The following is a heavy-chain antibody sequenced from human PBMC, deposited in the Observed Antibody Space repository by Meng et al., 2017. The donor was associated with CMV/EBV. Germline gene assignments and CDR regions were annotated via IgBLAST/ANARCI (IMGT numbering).Heavy chain of an antibody. D-gene: IGHD6-13*01. CDR3: ARHKGASSSWRGGFDY. V-gene: IGHV4-39*01. CDR2: IYYSGST. Sequence: SETLSHTCTVSGGSISSSSYYWGWIRQPPGKGLEWIGSIYYSGSTYYNPSLKSRVTISVDTSKNQFSLKLSSVTAADTAVYYCARHKGASSSWRGGFDYWGQGTLVTVSS. CDR1: GGSISSSSYY. J-gene: IGHJ4*02.